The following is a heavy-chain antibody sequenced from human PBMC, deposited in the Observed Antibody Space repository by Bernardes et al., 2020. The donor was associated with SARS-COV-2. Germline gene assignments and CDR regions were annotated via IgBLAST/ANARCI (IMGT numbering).Heavy chain of an antibody. D-gene: IGHD3-3*01. CDR2: IYTSGST. J-gene: IGHJ6*02. CDR1: GGSISSYY. Sequence: SETLSLTCTVSGGSISSYYWSWIRQPAGKGLEWIGRIYTSGSTNYNPSLKSRVTMSVDTSKNQFSLKLSSVTAADTAVYYCARGRYYCAKDTTGITIFGVVIHPKYYGMDVWGQGTTVTVSS. V-gene: IGHV4-4*07. CDR3: ARGRYYCAKDTTGITIFGVVIHPKYYGMDV.